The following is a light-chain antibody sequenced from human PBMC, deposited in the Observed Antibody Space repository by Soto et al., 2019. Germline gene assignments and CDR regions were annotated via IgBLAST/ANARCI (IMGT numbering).Light chain of an antibody. V-gene: IGKV1-39*01. CDR2: AAS. Sequence: DIQMTQSPSSLSASVGDRVTITCRASQTISNYLNWYQQKPGKAPSLLIYAASSLQSGVPPRFSGSGSGTAFTLTISSLQPDAFATYYCQQSYSTLALSFGGGTKVELK. CDR1: QTISNY. CDR3: QQSYSTLALS. J-gene: IGKJ4*01.